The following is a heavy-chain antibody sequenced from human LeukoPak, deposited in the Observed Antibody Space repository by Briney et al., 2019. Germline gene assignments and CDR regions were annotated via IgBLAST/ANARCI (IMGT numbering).Heavy chain of an antibody. J-gene: IGHJ5*02. CDR2: INPSGGST. CDR3: ARVEVRFLEWLGAWWFDP. CDR1: GYTFTSYY. V-gene: IGHV1-46*01. D-gene: IGHD3-3*01. Sequence: ASVKVSCKASGYTFTSYYMHWVRQAPGQGLEWMGIINPSGGSTSYAQKFQGRVTMTRDMSTSTVYMELSSLRSDDTAVYYCARVEVRFLEWLGAWWFDPWGQGTLVTVSS.